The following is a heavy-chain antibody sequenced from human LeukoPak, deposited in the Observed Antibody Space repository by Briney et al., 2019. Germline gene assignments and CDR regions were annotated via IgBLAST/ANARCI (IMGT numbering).Heavy chain of an antibody. J-gene: IGHJ6*03. V-gene: IGHV4-34*01. CDR1: GGSFSGYY. D-gene: IGHD1-26*01. CDR2: INHSGST. CDR3: ARDHSSASYTYYYYYMDV. Sequence: SETLSLTCAVYGGSFSGYYWSWIRQPPGKGLEWIGEINHSGSTNYNPSLKSRVTISVDTSKNQFSPKLTSATAADTAVYYCARDHSSASYTYYYYYMDVWGKGTTVTVSS.